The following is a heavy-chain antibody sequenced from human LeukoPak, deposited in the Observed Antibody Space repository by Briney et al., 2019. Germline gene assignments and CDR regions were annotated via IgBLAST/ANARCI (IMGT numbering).Heavy chain of an antibody. CDR3: ARAPWNWGWSHYFDY. CDR2: IIPILGIA. Sequence: ASVKVSCKASGGTFSSYAISWVRQAPGQGLEWMRRIIPILGIANYAQKFQGRVTITADKSTSTAYMELSSLRSEDTAVYYCARAPWNWGWSHYFDYWGQGTLVTVSS. D-gene: IGHD7-27*01. J-gene: IGHJ4*02. V-gene: IGHV1-69*04. CDR1: GGTFSSYA.